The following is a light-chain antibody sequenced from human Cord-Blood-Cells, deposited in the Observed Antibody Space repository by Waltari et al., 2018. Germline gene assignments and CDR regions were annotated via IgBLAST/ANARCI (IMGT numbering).Light chain of an antibody. J-gene: IGKJ5*01. CDR3: QQLNSYPIT. CDR2: AAS. V-gene: IGKV1-9*01. Sequence: DIQLTQSPSLLSASVGDRVTITCRASQGISSYLAWYQQKPRKAPKLLIYAASTLQSGVPSRFSGSGSGTEFTLTISSLQPEDFATYYCQQLNSYPITFGQGTRLEIK. CDR1: QGISSY.